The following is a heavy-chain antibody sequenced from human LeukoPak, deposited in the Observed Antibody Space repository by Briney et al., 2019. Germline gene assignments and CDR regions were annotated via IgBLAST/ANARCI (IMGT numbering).Heavy chain of an antibody. V-gene: IGHV3-23*01. J-gene: IGHJ4*02. CDR1: GFTFSSYA. Sequence: GGSLRLSCAASGFTFSSYAMSWVRQAPGKGLEWVSAISGNGDSAYYTGSVKGRFTISRDNSKSTLYLQMDSLRAEDTAVYYCPRKYDSSGYYDYWGQGTLVTVSS. CDR3: PRKYDSSGYYDY. D-gene: IGHD3-22*01. CDR2: ISGNGDSA.